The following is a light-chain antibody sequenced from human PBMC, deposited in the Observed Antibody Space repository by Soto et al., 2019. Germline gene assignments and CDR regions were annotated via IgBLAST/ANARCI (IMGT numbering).Light chain of an antibody. V-gene: IGKV3D-20*02. CDR1: QSVRSNF. J-gene: IGKJ5*01. CDR3: QQRSNWGT. CDR2: GAS. Sequence: EIVLTQSPGTLSLSPVERATLSGMASQSVRSNFLAWYQQKPGQAPRLLIYGASNRATGIPDRFSGSGSGTDFTLTISSLEPEDFAVYYCQQRSNWGTFGQGTRLEIK.